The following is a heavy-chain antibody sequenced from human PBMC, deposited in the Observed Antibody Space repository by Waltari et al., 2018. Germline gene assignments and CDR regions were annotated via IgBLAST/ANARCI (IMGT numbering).Heavy chain of an antibody. V-gene: IGHV5-51*01. J-gene: IGHJ3*02. CDR3: ARHPISMRSWAFDI. CDR1: GDSFANYW. D-gene: IGHD3-3*02. Sequence: EVQLVQSGAEVKNSGESLKISCKGSGDSFANYWIGWVRQLPGKGLEWMAIIYLGASDTGYSPSFQGHVTISADKSITTAYLQWGSLKASDTAMYYCARHPISMRSWAFDIWGQGTMVTVSS. CDR2: IYLGASDT.